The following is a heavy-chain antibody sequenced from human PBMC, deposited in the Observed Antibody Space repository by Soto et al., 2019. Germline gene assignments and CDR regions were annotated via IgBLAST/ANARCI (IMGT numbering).Heavy chain of an antibody. V-gene: IGHV3-53*01. CDR2: IYSGGST. D-gene: IGHD5-18*01. J-gene: IGHJ4*02. CDR3: ARNGGYSYGQYYFDY. Sequence: PGGSLRLACAASVFTVSSNYMSWVRQAPGKGLEWVSVIYSGGSTYYADSVKGRFTISRDNSKNTLYLQMNSLRAEDTAVYYCARNGGYSYGQYYFDYWGQGTLVTVSS. CDR1: VFTVSSNY.